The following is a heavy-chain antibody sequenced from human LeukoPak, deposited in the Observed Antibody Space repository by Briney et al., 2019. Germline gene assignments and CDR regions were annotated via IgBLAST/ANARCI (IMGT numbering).Heavy chain of an antibody. D-gene: IGHD1-26*01. V-gene: IGHV3-53*01. CDR2: IYSAGAT. J-gene: IGHJ3*02. CDR1: GFTFSTFW. Sequence: GGSLRLSCVTPGFTFSTFWMNWVRQAPGKGLEWVSSIYSAGATHYAESVKGRFTISRDNSKNTLYLQMNSLRAEDMAVYYCARIEWERLGRAFDIWGQGTMVTVSS. CDR3: ARIEWERLGRAFDI.